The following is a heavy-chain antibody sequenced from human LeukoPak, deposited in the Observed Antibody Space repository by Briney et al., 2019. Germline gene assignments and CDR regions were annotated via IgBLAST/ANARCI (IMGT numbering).Heavy chain of an antibody. D-gene: IGHD3-22*01. J-gene: IGHJ4*02. CDR1: GGTFTNYA. CDR2: IIPIFDSA. V-gene: IGHV1-69*05. Sequence: ASVKVSCKXSGGTFTNYAFNWVRQAPGQGLEWMGRIIPIFDSAHYAQRFQGRITITTDESSTTAYMTLSSLTSDDTAAYYCASQDASIYSESSTSPTYSDWGQGTLVTVSS. CDR3: ASQDASIYSESSTSPTYSD.